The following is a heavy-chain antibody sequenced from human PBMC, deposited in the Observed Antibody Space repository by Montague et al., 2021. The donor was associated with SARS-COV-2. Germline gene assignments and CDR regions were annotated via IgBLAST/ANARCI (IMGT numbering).Heavy chain of an antibody. Sequence: SETLSLTCTVSGGSISRSYWSWIRQPPGKGLEWIGYIYYSGSTNYNPSLKSRVTISVDTSKNQFSLKLSSVTAADTAVYYCARGSGWMGNAFDIWGQGTMVTVSS. CDR3: ARGSGWMGNAFDI. J-gene: IGHJ3*02. CDR1: GGSISRSY. V-gene: IGHV4-59*01. CDR2: IYYSGST. D-gene: IGHD6-19*01.